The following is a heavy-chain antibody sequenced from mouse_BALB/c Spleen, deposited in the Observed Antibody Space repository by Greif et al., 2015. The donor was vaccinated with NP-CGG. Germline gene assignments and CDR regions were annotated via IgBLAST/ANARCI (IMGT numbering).Heavy chain of an antibody. V-gene: IGHV1S132*01. CDR2: IFPGTGTT. D-gene: IGHD1-1*01. J-gene: IGHJ3*01. CDR1: GYTFTSYW. CDR3: ARRELRGFAY. Sequence: QVQLKDSGAELVKPGASVKLSCKTSGYTFTSYWIQWVKQRPGQGLGWIGEIFPGTGTTYYNEKFKGKATLTIDTSSSTAYMQLSSLTSGDSAVYFCARRELRGFAYWGQGTLVTVSA.